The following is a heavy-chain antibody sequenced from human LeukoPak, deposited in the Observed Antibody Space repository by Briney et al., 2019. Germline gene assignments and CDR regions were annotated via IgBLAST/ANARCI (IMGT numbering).Heavy chain of an antibody. CDR1: GYTFTSYD. CDR3: ARGAVAGTWSWFDP. Sequence: ASVKVSCKASGYTFTSYDINWVRQATGQGLEWMGWMNPNSGNTGYAQKFQGRVTITRNTSISTAYMELSSLRSEDTAVYYCARGAVAGTWSWFDPWGQGTLVTVSS. D-gene: IGHD6-19*01. J-gene: IGHJ5*02. CDR2: MNPNSGNT. V-gene: IGHV1-8*03.